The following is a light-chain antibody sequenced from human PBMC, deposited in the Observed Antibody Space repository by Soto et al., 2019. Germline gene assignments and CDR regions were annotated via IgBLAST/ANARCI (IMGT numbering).Light chain of an antibody. V-gene: IGKV3-20*01. CDR2: GAS. CDR3: QQYGSSPRT. Sequence: EIVLTQSPGTLSLSPGERATLSCRASQSVSSSYIAWYQQKPGQAPKLLIYGASSRATGIPDRFRGSGYGTAFTPTISRLEPEDFAVYYCQQYGSSPRTFGQGTKVEIK. J-gene: IGKJ1*01. CDR1: QSVSSSY.